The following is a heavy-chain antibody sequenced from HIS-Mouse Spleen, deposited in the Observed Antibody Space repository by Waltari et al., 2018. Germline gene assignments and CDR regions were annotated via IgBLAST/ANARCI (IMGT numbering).Heavy chain of an antibody. Sequence: QLQLQESGPGLVKPSETLSLTCTFSGCSISSSSYYWCWNRPPPGKGLEWIGSIYYSGSTYYNPSLKSRVTISVDTSKNQFSLKLSSVTAADTAVYYCAREIPYSSSWYDWYFDLWGRGTLVTVSS. D-gene: IGHD6-13*01. V-gene: IGHV4-39*07. CDR1: GCSISSSSYY. CDR2: IYYSGST. CDR3: AREIPYSSSWYDWYFDL. J-gene: IGHJ2*01.